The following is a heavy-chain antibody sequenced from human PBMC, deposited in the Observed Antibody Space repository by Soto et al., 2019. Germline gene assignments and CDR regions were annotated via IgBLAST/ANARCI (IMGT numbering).Heavy chain of an antibody. J-gene: IGHJ3*01. V-gene: IGHV4-61*01. CDR3: ATSPRFAFDF. CDR1: GGSVSGDKNY. Sequence: QVQLQESGPGLVKPSETLSLTCSVSGGSVSGDKNYWSWIRQSPGKGLEWIGFISYSGATIYNPSLKTRLTISVDRSKNQFSLRLSSVTASYTALYYCATSPRFAFDFWGQGTTVIVSS. CDR2: ISYSGAT. D-gene: IGHD3-16*01.